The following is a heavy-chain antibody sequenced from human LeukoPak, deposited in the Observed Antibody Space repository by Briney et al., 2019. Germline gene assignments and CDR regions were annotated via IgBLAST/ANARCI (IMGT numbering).Heavy chain of an antibody. V-gene: IGHV3-21*01. J-gene: IGHJ3*02. CDR1: GFTLSSYS. D-gene: IGHD3-3*01. CDR2: ISSSSSYI. Sequence: GGSLRLSCAASGFTLSSYSMNWVRQAPGKGLEWVSSISSSSSYIYYADSVKGRFTISRDNAKNSLYLQMNSLRAEDTAVYYCARAERITIFGVVITDAFDIWGQGTMVTVSS. CDR3: ARAERITIFGVVITDAFDI.